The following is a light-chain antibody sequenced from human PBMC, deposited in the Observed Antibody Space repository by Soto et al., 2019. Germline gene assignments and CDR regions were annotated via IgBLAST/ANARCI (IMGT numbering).Light chain of an antibody. Sequence: QSALTQPASLSGSPGQSITISCTGTSSDIGAYDYVSWFQQHPGKAPKVMIYEVSDRPSGISSRFSGSKSGNTASLTISGLQTEDEADYYCSSYTSSSTLFGTGTKVTVL. CDR2: EVS. CDR1: SSDIGAYDY. J-gene: IGLJ1*01. V-gene: IGLV2-14*01. CDR3: SSYTSSSTL.